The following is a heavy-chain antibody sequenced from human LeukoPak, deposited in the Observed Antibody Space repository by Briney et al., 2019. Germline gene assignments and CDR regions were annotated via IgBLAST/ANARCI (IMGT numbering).Heavy chain of an antibody. CDR3: ARVVVDIVVVVAANDY. D-gene: IGHD2-15*01. CDR1: GFTFSSYS. V-gene: IGHV3-48*02. Sequence: GGSLRLSCAASGFTFSSYSMNWVRQAPGKGLEWVSYISSSSGTIYYADSVKGRFTISRDNAKNSLYLQMNSLRDEGTAVYYCARVVVDIVVVVAANDYWGQGTLVTVSS. J-gene: IGHJ4*02. CDR2: ISSSSGTI.